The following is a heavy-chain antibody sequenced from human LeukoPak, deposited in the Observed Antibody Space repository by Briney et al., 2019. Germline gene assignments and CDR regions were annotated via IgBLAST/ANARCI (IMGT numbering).Heavy chain of an antibody. CDR3: ARELRCSSGWPPNYYYYGMDV. J-gene: IGHJ6*02. V-gene: IGHV3-53*04. CDR1: GFTVSSNY. CDR2: IYSGGST. D-gene: IGHD6-19*01. Sequence: GGSLRLSCAASGFTVSSNYMSWVRQAPGKGLEWVSVIYSGGSTYYADSVKGRFTISRHNSKNTLYLQMNSLRAEDTAVYYCARELRCSSGWPPNYYYYGMDVWGQGTTVTVSS.